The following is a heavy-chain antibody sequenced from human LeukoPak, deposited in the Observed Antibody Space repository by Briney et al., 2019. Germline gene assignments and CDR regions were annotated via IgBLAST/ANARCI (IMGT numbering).Heavy chain of an antibody. V-gene: IGHV4-59*12. CDR2: LFYSGNT. J-gene: IGHJ4*02. Sequence: TSETLSLTCTVSGGSISSYYWSWIRQPPGKGLEWIGSLFYSGNTNYNPSLKSRVTISLGTSKNQVSLKLSSVTAADTAVYYCARCSSSWYYFDYWGQGTLVTVSS. CDR1: GGSISSYY. D-gene: IGHD6-13*01. CDR3: ARCSSSWYYFDY.